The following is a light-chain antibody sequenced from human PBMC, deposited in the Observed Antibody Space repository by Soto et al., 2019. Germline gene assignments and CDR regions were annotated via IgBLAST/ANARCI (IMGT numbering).Light chain of an antibody. Sequence: QSVLTQPASVSGSPGQSITISCTGSSSDVGGYNYVSWYQQYPGKAPKLMIYDVSNRPSGVSNRFSGSKSGNTASLTISGLQAEDEADYYCSSHTSSTTLVFGGGTKVTVL. CDR2: DVS. J-gene: IGLJ2*01. CDR1: SSDVGGYNY. CDR3: SSHTSSTTLV. V-gene: IGLV2-14*01.